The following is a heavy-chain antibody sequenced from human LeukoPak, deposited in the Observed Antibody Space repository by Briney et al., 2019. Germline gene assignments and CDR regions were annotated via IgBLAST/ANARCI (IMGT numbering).Heavy chain of an antibody. CDR3: ANIQLWLPY. V-gene: IGHV1-2*02. Sequence: ASVKVSCKTSGYTFTDYYMHWVRQAPGEGLEWMGWINLNSGGTNFAQEFQGRVTLTRDTSISTAYMELTRLRTDDTAMYYCANIQLWLPYWGQGTLVTVSS. CDR2: INLNSGGT. J-gene: IGHJ4*02. CDR1: GYTFTDYY. D-gene: IGHD5-18*01.